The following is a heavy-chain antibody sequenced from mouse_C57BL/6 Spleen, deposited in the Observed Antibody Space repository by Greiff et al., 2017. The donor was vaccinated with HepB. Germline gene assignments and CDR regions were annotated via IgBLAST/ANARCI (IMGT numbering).Heavy chain of an antibody. CDR2: IYPGGGYT. D-gene: IGHD2-4*01. Sequence: QVQLQQSGAELVRPGPSVKMSCKASGYTFTNYWIGWAKQRPGHGLEWIGDIYPGGGYTNYNEKFKGKATLTADKSSSTAYMQFSSLTSEDSAIYYCARSGDYGTWFAYWGQGTLVTVSA. CDR3: ARSGDYGTWFAY. J-gene: IGHJ3*01. CDR1: GYTFTNYW. V-gene: IGHV1-63*01.